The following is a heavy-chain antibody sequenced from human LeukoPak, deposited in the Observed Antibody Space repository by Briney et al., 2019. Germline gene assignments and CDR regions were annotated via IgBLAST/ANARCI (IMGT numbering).Heavy chain of an antibody. D-gene: IGHD1-26*01. CDR2: IDISSGYT. Sequence: GGSLRLSCVASGFTFSAHYMSWIRQPPGKGLEWVSYIDISSGYTYYVDSVKGRFTISRDNARNSLYLQMDNLRAEDTAVYFCAMGHYGLDVWRQGTSVTVSS. CDR3: AMGHYGLDV. CDR1: GFTFSAHY. J-gene: IGHJ6*01. V-gene: IGHV3-11*03.